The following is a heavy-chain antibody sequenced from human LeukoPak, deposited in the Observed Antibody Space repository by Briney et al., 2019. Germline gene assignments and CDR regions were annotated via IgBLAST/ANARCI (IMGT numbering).Heavy chain of an antibody. J-gene: IGHJ4*02. D-gene: IGHD6-25*01. V-gene: IGHV3-53*04. CDR3: ARVGVGTAAGNYFDD. Sequence: PGGSLRLSCIASGFTVSSSYMTWVRQAPGKGLEWVSLIYGGGGTFYADSVKGRFTISRHNSENTLYLQMNNLRAEDTAVYYCARVGVGTAAGNYFDDWGQGTLVTVSS. CDR2: IYGGGGT. CDR1: GFTVSSSY.